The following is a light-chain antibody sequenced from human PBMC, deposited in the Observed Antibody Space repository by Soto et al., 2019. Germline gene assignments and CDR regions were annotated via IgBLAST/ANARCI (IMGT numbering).Light chain of an antibody. CDR1: QSVSSNY. J-gene: IGKJ4*01. Sequence: EIVLTQSPGTLSLSPGERATLACRASQSVSSNYLAWYQQKPGQAPRLLSYGSSSRATGIPDMFSGSGSGTGFTLTISRLEPEDFVVYYCAQYGRAPPLTVGGRNKVEIK. CDR2: GSS. CDR3: AQYGRAPPLT. V-gene: IGKV3-20*01.